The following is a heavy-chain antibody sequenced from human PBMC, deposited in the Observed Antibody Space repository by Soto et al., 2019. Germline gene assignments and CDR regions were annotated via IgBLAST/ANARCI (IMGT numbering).Heavy chain of an antibody. J-gene: IGHJ4*02. CDR2: ISSSSSTI. V-gene: IGHV3-48*01. D-gene: IGHD2-2*01. CDR1: GFTFSSYS. CDR3: ARDLEDIVVVPAAMSRDFDY. Sequence: EVQLVESRGGLVQPGGSLRLSCAASGFTFSSYSMNWVRQAPGKGLEWVSYISSSSSTIYYADSVKGRFTISRDNAKNSLYLQMNSLRAEDTAVYYCARDLEDIVVVPAAMSRDFDYWGQGTLVTVSS.